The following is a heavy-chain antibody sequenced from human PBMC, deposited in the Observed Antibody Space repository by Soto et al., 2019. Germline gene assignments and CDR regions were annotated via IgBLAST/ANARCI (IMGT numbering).Heavy chain of an antibody. D-gene: IGHD3-10*01. J-gene: IGHJ4*02. V-gene: IGHV3-23*01. CDR1: GFTFINYA. CDR2: LNGSGGST. CDR3: ARGFSAGKGSPPDY. Sequence: PRLSCAASGFTFINYAMTWVRQAPGKGLEWVSGLNGSGGSTSSADSVKGRFAISRDNSKNTLYLQMNSLRDGGTAVYYCARGFSAGKGSPPDYWGQGTLVTVSS.